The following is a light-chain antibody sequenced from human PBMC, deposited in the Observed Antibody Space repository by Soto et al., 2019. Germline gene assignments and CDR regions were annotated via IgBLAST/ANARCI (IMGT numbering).Light chain of an antibody. CDR2: GAS. J-gene: IGKJ2*01. V-gene: IGKV3-20*01. CDR3: QQFVASPIT. CDR1: PSVSSNY. Sequence: EIVLTQSPGTLSLSPGERATLSCRASPSVSSNYFSWYQQKPGKAPRLLVYGASSRATGIPDRFTGSGSGTDFTLTITRLEPEDFAVYYCQQFVASPITFGQGTKLEI.